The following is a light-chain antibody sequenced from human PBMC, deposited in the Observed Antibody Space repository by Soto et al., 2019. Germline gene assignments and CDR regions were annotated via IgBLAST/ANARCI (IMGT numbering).Light chain of an antibody. CDR2: DND. CDR1: SSNIGSNY. V-gene: IGLV1-51*01. CDR3: GTWDSSLSAVV. Sequence: QSVLTQPPSVSGAPGQKVTISCSGSSSNIGSNYVSCYQQPPGTAPKLLIYDNDKRPPGIPDRFSGSKSGTSATLGITGLQTGEEADYYCGTWDSSLSAVVFGGGTKVTVL. J-gene: IGLJ2*01.